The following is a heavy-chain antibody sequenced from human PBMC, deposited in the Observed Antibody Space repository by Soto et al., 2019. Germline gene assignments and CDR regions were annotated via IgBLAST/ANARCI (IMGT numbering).Heavy chain of an antibody. D-gene: IGHD3-10*01. CDR3: ARGFDLQYGLDI. J-gene: IGHJ6*02. CDR2: ISGNGNSI. V-gene: IGHV3-48*02. Sequence: ESGGGLVQRGGSVRLSCAASGFTLSIYSMNWVRQAPRKGLEWVSYISGNGNSIYYADSVKGRFTISRDNAKNSLYLQMNSQRDEDTAVYYCARGFDLQYGLDIWGQGTTVTVSS. CDR1: GFTLSIYS.